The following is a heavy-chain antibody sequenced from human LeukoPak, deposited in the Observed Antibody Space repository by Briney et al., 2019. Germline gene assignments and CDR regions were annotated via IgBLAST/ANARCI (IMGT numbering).Heavy chain of an antibody. CDR1: GFIFSSYA. V-gene: IGHV3-30*04. CDR2: ISYDGSNK. J-gene: IGHJ4*02. D-gene: IGHD2-2*01. CDR3: AKGTLGSCSGATCYGFDN. Sequence: GGSLRLSCAASGFIFSSYAMHWVRQAPGKGLEWVAVISYDGSNKYADSVKGRFTISRDNSKNTLYLQMNSLRAEDTALYYCAKGTLGSCSGATCYGFDNWGQGTLVTVSS.